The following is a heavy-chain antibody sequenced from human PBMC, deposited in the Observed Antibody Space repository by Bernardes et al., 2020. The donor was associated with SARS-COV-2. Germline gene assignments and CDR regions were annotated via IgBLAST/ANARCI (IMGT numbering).Heavy chain of an antibody. CDR3: ARDAEIPDFWSGYSPNFDY. J-gene: IGHJ4*02. CDR2: ISGSGGST. CDR1: GFTFSSYA. D-gene: IGHD3-3*01. V-gene: IGHV3-23*01. Sequence: GSLRLSCAASGFTFSSYAMSWVRQAPGKGLEWVSAISGSGGSTYYADSVKGRFTISRDNSKNTLYLQMNSLRAEDTAVYYCARDAEIPDFWSGYSPNFDYWGQGTLVTVSS.